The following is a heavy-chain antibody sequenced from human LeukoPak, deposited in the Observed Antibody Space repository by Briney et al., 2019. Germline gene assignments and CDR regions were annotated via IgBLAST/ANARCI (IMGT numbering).Heavy chain of an antibody. V-gene: IGHV7-4-1*02. D-gene: IGHD6-19*01. Sequence: ASVKVSCKASGGTFSSYAISWVRQAPGQGLEWMGWININTGNPTYAQGFTGRFAFSLDTSVSTAYLQISSLKAEDTAVYYCAREGSSGWSLFDYWGQGTLVTVSS. CDR3: AREGSSGWSLFDY. CDR2: ININTGNP. CDR1: GGTFSSYA. J-gene: IGHJ4*02.